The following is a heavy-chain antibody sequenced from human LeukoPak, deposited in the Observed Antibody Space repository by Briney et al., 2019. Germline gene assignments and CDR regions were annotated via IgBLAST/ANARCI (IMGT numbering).Heavy chain of an antibody. CDR3: TRGGSGYRYGYDY. V-gene: IGHV3-74*01. CDR2: INSDGSTT. D-gene: IGHD5-18*01. J-gene: IGHJ4*02. CDR1: GFTFSAFW. Sequence: GGSLRLSCVASGFTFSAFWMHWVRQTPGKGLMRVSRINSDGSTTNYADSVKGRFTISRDDARNTLFLQMNTLRAEDTAVYYCTRGGSGYRYGYDYWGQGTLVTVSS.